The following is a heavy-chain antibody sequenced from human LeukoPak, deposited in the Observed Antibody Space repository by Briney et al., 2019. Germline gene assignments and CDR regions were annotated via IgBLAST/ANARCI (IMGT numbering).Heavy chain of an antibody. D-gene: IGHD4-23*01. V-gene: IGHV4-61*02. CDR1: GGSITSGSYY. J-gene: IGHJ5*02. CDR2: VYASGST. Sequence: TLSLTCTVSGGSITSGSYYWNWIRQPAGKGLEWIGRVYASGSTYYNPSLKSRVTISVDTSKNQFSLKLSSVTAADTAVYYCAKGLQRVVTATAFWFDPWGQGTLVTVSS. CDR3: AKGLQRVVTATAFWFDP.